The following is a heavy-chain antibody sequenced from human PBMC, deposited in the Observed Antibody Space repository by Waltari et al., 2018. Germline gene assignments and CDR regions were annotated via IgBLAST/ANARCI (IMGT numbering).Heavy chain of an antibody. CDR1: GFTFSSYT. Sequence: EVTLVESGGGLVKPGGSLRLSCAASGFTFSSYTMHWVRQAPGKGLEWVSSITSSSGYIYYADSGKGRFTISRDNAQNSLYLQMNSLTAEDTGVYYCARDKAVAGTGNFDYWGQGNLVTVSS. CDR3: ARDKAVAGTGNFDY. D-gene: IGHD6-19*01. CDR2: ITSSSGYI. V-gene: IGHV3-21*03. J-gene: IGHJ4*02.